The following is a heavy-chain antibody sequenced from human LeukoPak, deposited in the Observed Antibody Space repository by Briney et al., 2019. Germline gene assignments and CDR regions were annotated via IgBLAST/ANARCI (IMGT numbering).Heavy chain of an antibody. CDR3: ARAIYDFWSGYYTDWDY. Sequence: SETLSLTCTVSGGSISSSSNYWGWIRQPPGKGLEWIGSMYYSGSSYYNPSLKSRVTISGDTSKNQFSLKLSSVTAADTAVYYCARAIYDFWSGYYTDWDYWGQGTLVTVSS. J-gene: IGHJ4*02. V-gene: IGHV4-39*01. CDR1: GGSISSSSNY. CDR2: MYYSGSS. D-gene: IGHD3-3*01.